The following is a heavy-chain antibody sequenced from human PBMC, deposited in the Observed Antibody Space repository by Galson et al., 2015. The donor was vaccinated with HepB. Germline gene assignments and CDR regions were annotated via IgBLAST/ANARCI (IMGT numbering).Heavy chain of an antibody. CDR1: GYTFTSYD. V-gene: IGHV1-8*01. D-gene: IGHD1-7*01. J-gene: IGHJ4*02. CDR2: MNPSSGST. CDR3: ARQNWNYAQQSDY. Sequence: SVKVSCKASGYTFTSYDINWVRQAPGQGLEWMGWMNPSSGSTGYAQKFQGRVTMTRDTSITTAYMEVSSLRSEDTAVYYCARQNWNYAQQSDYWGQGTQVTVSS.